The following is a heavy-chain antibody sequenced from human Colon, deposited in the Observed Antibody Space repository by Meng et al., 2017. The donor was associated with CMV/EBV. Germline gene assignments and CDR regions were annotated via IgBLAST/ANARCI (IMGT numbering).Heavy chain of an antibody. CDR3: ADPPSGY. V-gene: IGHV4-4*02. J-gene: IGHJ4*02. CDR1: GGPITSSHNW. CDR2: VHHSGTT. Sequence: QVQLQESGPGLVKPSGTLSLTCAVSGGPITSSHNWWNWVRQPPGKGLEWIGEVHHSGTTNYNPSFESRVTISVDKTKNQFSLKLTSVTAADTAVYYCADPPSGYWGQGTLVTVSS.